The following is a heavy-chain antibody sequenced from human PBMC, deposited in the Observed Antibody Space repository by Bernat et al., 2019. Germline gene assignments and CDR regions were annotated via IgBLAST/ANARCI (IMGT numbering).Heavy chain of an antibody. Sequence: EVQLVESGGGLVKPGGSLRLSCAASGFTFSSYSMNWVRQAPGKGLEWVSYISGSSSYIYYADSVKGRFTISRDNAKNSLYLRMNSLRVEDTAVYYCAREGMAYCSSTSCPLDSWGPGTLVTVSS. CDR1: GFTFSSYS. J-gene: IGHJ4*02. CDR3: AREGMAYCSSTSCPLDS. CDR2: ISGSSSYI. D-gene: IGHD2-2*01. V-gene: IGHV3-21*05.